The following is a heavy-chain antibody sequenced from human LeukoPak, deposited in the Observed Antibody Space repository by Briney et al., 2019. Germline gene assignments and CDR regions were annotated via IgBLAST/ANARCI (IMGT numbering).Heavy chain of an antibody. V-gene: IGHV4-59*01. Sequence: SETLSLTCTVFGGSISSYYWRWIRQPPGKGLEWIGYIYYSGSTSYNPSLKSRVTISVDTSKNQFSLKLSSVTAADTAVYYCARAAYYYDSSGYCVWFDPWGQGTLVTVSS. CDR2: IYYSGST. CDR1: GGSISSYY. D-gene: IGHD3-22*01. J-gene: IGHJ5*02. CDR3: ARAAYYYDSSGYCVWFDP.